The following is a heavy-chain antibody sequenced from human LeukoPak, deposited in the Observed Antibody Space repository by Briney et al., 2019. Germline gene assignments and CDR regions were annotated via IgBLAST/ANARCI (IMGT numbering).Heavy chain of an antibody. CDR1: GFTVSSNY. J-gene: IGHJ4*02. Sequence: GGSLRLSCAASGFTVSSNYMSWVRQAPGKGLEWVSYISSSSGAIYYADSVKGRFTISRDNAKNSLYLQMNSLRDEDTAVYYCARDSVLTYWGQGTLVTVSS. CDR2: ISSSSGAI. CDR3: ARDSVLTY. D-gene: IGHD2-8*02. V-gene: IGHV3-48*02.